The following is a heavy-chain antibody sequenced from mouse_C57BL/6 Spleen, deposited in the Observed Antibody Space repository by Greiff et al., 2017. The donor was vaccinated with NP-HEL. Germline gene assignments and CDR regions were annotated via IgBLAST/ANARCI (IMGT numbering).Heavy chain of an antibody. CDR3: ARRGTGWYFDV. CDR1: GYTFTDYY. Sequence: EVQLQQSGPELVKPGASVKISCKASGYTFTDYYMNWVKQSHGKSLEWIGDINPNNGGTSYNQKFKGKATLTVDKSSSTAYMERRSLTSEDSAVYYCARRGTGWYFDVWGTGTTVTVSS. J-gene: IGHJ1*03. V-gene: IGHV1-26*01. CDR2: INPNNGGT.